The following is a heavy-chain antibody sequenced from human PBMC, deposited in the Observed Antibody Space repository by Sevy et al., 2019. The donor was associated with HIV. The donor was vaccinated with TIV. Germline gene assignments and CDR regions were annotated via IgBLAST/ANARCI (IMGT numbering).Heavy chain of an antibody. CDR3: ARDRVVHNDYIFVAYYYGMDV. Sequence: GGSLRLPCAVSGFAVSDNCMSWVRQSPGKGLEWVSVIFSGGRTSYGDSVKGRFSVSRDGSRNTLYLEVDNLRAEDTATYYCARDRVVHNDYIFVAYYYGMDVWGQGTTVTVSS. J-gene: IGHJ6*02. V-gene: IGHV3-53*01. CDR1: GFAVSDNC. CDR2: IFSGGRT. D-gene: IGHD4-4*01.